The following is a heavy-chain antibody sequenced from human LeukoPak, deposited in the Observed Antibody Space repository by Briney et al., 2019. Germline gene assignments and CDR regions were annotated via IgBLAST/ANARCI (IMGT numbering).Heavy chain of an antibody. V-gene: IGHV3-23*01. J-gene: IGHJ4*02. CDR3: AKESRGYSYGSDY. Sequence: GGSLRLSCAASGFTFSSYGMNWVRQPPGKGLEWVSGTSANGITTYSADSVKGRFTISRDNSKNTLYLQMNSLRAEDTAVYYCAKESRGYSYGSDYWGQGTLVTVSS. CDR1: GFTFSSYG. D-gene: IGHD5-18*01. CDR2: TSANGITT.